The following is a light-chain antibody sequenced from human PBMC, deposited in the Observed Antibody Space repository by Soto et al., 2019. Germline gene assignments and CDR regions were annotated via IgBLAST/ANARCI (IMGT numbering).Light chain of an antibody. V-gene: IGLV2-8*01. CDR2: EVT. CDR1: SSDVGGYNY. J-gene: IGLJ3*02. Sequence: QSALTQPPSASGSPGQSVAISCTGTSSDVGGYNYVSWYQQHPGKAPKLMIYEVTKRPSGVPDRFSGSKSGNMASLTVSGLQAEDEADYYCSSHAGINNVVFGGGTKVTVL. CDR3: SSHAGINNVV.